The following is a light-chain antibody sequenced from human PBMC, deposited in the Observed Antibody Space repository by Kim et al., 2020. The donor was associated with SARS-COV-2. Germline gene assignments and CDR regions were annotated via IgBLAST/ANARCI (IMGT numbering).Light chain of an antibody. V-gene: IGLV1-40*01. CDR1: TSNIGAGYE. Sequence: QRVTITCTGSTSNIGAGYEVHWYQQLPGTAPKLLIYGNTNRPSGVPDRFSASKSGTSASLAITGLQAGDEADYYCQSFDSILSGSLFGGGTQLTVL. J-gene: IGLJ2*01. CDR2: GNT. CDR3: QSFDSILSGSL.